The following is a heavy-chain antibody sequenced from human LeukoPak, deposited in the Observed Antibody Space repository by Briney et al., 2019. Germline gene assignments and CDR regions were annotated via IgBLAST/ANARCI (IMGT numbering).Heavy chain of an antibody. CDR2: IIPIFGTA. V-gene: IGHV1-69*01. Sequence: SVKVSCKASGGTFSSYAISWVRQAPGQGLEWMGGIIPIFGTANYAQKFQGRVTITADESTSTAYMELSSLRSEDTAVYYCARGSFPSDDILTGPFDDWGQGTLVTVSS. CDR1: GGTFSSYA. J-gene: IGHJ4*02. CDR3: ARGSFPSDDILTGPFDD. D-gene: IGHD3-9*01.